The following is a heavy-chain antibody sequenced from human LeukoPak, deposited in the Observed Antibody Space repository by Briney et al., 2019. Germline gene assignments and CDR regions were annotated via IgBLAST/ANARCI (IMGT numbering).Heavy chain of an antibody. CDR3: ARGPNTGHYFDY. CDR2: ISTTGSAI. Sequence: GGSLRLSCAASGFTFDDYAMHWVRQAPGKGPEWISYISTTGSAIYYAASVRGRFTISRESAKSSVYLEMNSLRAEDTALYYCARGPNTGHYFDYWGRGAQVTVSS. J-gene: IGHJ4*02. CDR1: GFTFDDYA. V-gene: IGHV3-48*03.